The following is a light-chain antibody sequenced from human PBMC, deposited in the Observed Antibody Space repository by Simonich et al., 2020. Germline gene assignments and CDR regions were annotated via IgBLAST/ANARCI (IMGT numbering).Light chain of an antibody. CDR3: QQYNSYSPSYT. CDR2: KAS. J-gene: IGKJ3*01. V-gene: IGKV1-5*03. Sequence: DIQMTQSPSTLSASVGDRVTNTCRASQSISSWLAWYQQKPGKAPKLLIYKASSLERGVPSRFSGSGSGTEFTLTISSLQPDDFATYYCQQYNSYSPSYTFGPGTKVDIK. CDR1: QSISSW.